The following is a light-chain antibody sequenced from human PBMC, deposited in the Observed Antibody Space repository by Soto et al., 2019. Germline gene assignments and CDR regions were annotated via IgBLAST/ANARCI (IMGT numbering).Light chain of an antibody. CDR1: QSISSY. J-gene: IGKJ1*01. CDR3: LQSYRTPRT. Sequence: DIQMTQSPSSLSASVGDRVTITCRASQSISSYLNWYQQKPGKAPKLLIYAASSLQSGVPSRFSGSGSETDFTLTISSLQPEDFAIFYRLQSYRTPRTFGQGTKGDIK. V-gene: IGKV1-39*01. CDR2: AAS.